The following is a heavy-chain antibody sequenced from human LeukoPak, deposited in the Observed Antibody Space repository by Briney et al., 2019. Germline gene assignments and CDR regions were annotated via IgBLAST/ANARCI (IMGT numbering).Heavy chain of an antibody. Sequence: PGGSLRLSCAASGLTFSSYGMHWVRQAPGKGLEWVAFIRYDGSNKYYTDSVKGRFTVSRDNSKNTLYLQMNSLTAEDTAVYYCAKECCSGGTCYVYFQNWGQGTLVTVSS. CDR1: GLTFSSYG. D-gene: IGHD2-15*01. J-gene: IGHJ1*01. CDR2: IRYDGSNK. CDR3: AKECCSGGTCYVYFQN. V-gene: IGHV3-30*02.